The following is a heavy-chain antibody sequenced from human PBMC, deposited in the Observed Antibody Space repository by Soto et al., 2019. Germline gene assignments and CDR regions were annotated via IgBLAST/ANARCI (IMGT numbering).Heavy chain of an antibody. D-gene: IGHD2-2*01. CDR2: ISYDGSNK. V-gene: IGHV3-30*18. CDR3: AKPGAVVPAAKSNSGVLWFDP. Sequence: PGGSLRLSCAASGFTFSSYGMHWVRQAPGKGLEWVAVISYDGSNKYYADSVKGRFTISRDNSKNTLYLQMNSLRAEDTAVYYCAKPGAVVPAAKSNSGVLWFDPWGQGTLVTVSS. CDR1: GFTFSSYG. J-gene: IGHJ5*02.